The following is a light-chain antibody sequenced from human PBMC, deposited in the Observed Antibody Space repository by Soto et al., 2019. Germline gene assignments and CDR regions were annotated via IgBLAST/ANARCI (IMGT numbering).Light chain of an antibody. J-gene: IGKJ2*01. CDR2: GAS. CDR1: QSVSNN. V-gene: IGKV3-15*01. Sequence: EIVMTQSPATLSVSPGERATLSCRASQSVSNNLAWYQQKPGQSPRLLIYGASTRASGIPARFSGSGSGTEFTLTISSLQSEDFAVYYCQQYNDWPPYTFGQGTKLEIK. CDR3: QQYNDWPPYT.